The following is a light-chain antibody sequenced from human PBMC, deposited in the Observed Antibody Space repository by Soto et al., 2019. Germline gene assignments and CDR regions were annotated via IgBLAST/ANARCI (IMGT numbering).Light chain of an antibody. Sequence: SVLTQPPSASGTPGQRVSISCSGSSSNIGTNYVYWYQQLPGTAPKLLMYGNNQRPSGVPDRFSGSKSGTSASLAISGLRSEDEADYYCGTWDDSLSGPLFGGGTKLTVL. V-gene: IGLV1-47*02. CDR1: SSNIGTNY. CDR3: GTWDDSLSGPL. J-gene: IGLJ2*01. CDR2: GNN.